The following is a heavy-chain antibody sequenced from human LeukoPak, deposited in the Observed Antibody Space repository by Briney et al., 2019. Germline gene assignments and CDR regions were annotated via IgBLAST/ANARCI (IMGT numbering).Heavy chain of an antibody. J-gene: IGHJ4*02. V-gene: IGHV3-23*01. CDR2: ISGSGGST. CDR3: AKVAQDPTTVLKGSYFDY. D-gene: IGHD4-23*01. CDR1: GFTFSSYA. Sequence: GGSLRLSCAASGFTFSSYAMSWVRQAPGKGLEWVSAISGSGGSTYYADSVKGRFTISRDNSKNTLYLQMNSLRAEDTAVYYCAKVAQDPTTVLKGSYFDYWGQGTLVTVSS.